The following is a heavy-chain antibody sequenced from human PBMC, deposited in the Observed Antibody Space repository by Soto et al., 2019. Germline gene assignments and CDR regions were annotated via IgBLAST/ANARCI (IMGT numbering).Heavy chain of an antibody. CDR1: GFTFSSYA. D-gene: IGHD3-3*01. CDR2: SSGSGSTT. V-gene: IGHV3-23*01. CDR3: ARDGALHYDFWSGYHDY. J-gene: IGHJ4*02. Sequence: EEQLLESGGGLVQPGGSLRLSCAASGFTFSSYAMNWVRQAPGEGLEWVSTSSGSGSTTHYADSVRGRFTISRDNSKNTVYLQMNSLRAEDTAVYYCARDGALHYDFWSGYHDYWGQGTLVTVSS.